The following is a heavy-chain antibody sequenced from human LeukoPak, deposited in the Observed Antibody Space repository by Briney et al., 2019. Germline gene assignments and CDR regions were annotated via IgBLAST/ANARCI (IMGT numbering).Heavy chain of an antibody. CDR3: AKDRDDYGNDC. Sequence: RPGGSLRLSCAAPGFTLSNFGMHWIRQAPGKGREWVAVERSGGSKHYADSVKGRFTISRDNSKNTLWLEMNNLRTDDTTVYYCAKDRDDYGNDCWGQGVLVTVST. CDR1: GFTLSNFG. D-gene: IGHD4-17*01. J-gene: IGHJ4*02. CDR2: ERSGGSK. V-gene: IGHV3-30*02.